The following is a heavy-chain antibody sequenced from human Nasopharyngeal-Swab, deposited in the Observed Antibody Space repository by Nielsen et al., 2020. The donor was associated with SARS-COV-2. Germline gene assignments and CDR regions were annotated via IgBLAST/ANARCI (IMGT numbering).Heavy chain of an antibody. J-gene: IGHJ4*02. CDR3: AKGTGMIYRAIDY. CDR2: ISRTYST. D-gene: IGHD1-14*01. Sequence: GESLKISCAASGFTFSSYAMSWVRQAPGKGLEWVSAISRTYSTYYADSVRGRFTVSRDNSKNTLYLQMSSLRAEDTAVYYCAKGTGMIYRAIDYWGQGTLVTASS. V-gene: IGHV3-23*01. CDR1: GFTFSSYA.